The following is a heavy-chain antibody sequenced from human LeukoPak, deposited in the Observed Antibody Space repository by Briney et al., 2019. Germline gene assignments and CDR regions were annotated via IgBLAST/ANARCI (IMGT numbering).Heavy chain of an antibody. CDR2: IGTAGDT. CDR1: GFTFSSYW. J-gene: IGHJ4*02. CDR3: ARMVRGVVDY. V-gene: IGHV3-13*01. Sequence: GGSLRLSCAASGFTFSSYWMHWVRQATGKGLEWVSDIGTAGDTYSPGSAKGLFTISTENAKTSLYLQMNSLRAGDTAVSYGARMVRGVVDYWGQGTLVTVS. D-gene: IGHD3-10*01.